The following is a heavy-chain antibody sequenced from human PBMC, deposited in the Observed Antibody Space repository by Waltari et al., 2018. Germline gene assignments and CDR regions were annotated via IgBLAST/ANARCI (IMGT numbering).Heavy chain of an antibody. J-gene: IGHJ6*02. CDR1: GGTFSSYD. V-gene: IGHV1-69*15. CDR3: AGCRDGYYYYGMDV. CDR2: IIPIFVTA. D-gene: IGHD2-15*01. Sequence: QVQLVQSGAEVKKPGSSVKVSCKASGGTFSSYDISWVRQAPGQGLEWMGRIIPIFVTANYAQKFQGRVTITADESTSTAYMELSSLRSEDTAVYYCAGCRDGYYYYGMDVWGQGTTVTVSS.